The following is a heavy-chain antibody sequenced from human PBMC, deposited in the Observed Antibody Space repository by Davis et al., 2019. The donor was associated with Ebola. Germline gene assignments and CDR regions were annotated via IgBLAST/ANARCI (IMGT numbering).Heavy chain of an antibody. CDR1: GGSFTGYY. D-gene: IGHD6-6*01. J-gene: IGHJ6*02. V-gene: IGHV4-34*01. CDR3: ATGGIGARTYYEYGMDV. CDR2: INHSGNT. Sequence: SETLSLTCDVYGGSFTGYYWSWIRQPPGKGLEWIGEINHSGNTHYNPSLKSRVTISVDTSKNQFSLKLSSVTAADTAVYYCATGGIGARTYYEYGMDVWGQGTTVTVSS.